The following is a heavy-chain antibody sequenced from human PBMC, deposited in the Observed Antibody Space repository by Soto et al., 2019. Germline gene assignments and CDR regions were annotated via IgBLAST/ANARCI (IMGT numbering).Heavy chain of an antibody. Sequence: SVKVSCKASGGTFSSYAISWVRQAPGQGLEWMGGIIPIFGTANYAQKFQGRVTITADESTSTAHMELSSLRSEDTAVYYCARGIAANTYYFDYWGQGTLVTVSS. V-gene: IGHV1-69*13. CDR2: IIPIFGTA. CDR1: GGTFSSYA. CDR3: ARGIAANTYYFDY. J-gene: IGHJ4*02. D-gene: IGHD6-13*01.